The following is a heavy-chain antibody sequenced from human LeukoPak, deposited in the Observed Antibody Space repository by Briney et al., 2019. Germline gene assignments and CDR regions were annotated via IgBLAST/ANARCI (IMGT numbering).Heavy chain of an antibody. D-gene: IGHD3-3*01. CDR3: ARDPVTIFGVNYYMDV. CDR2: INPSGGST. CDR1: GYTFTSYY. V-gene: IGHV1-46*01. Sequence: ASVKVSCKASGYTFTSYYMHWVRQAPGQGLEWMGIINPSGGSTSYAQKFQGGVTMTRDTSTSTVYMELSSLRSEDTAVYYCARDPVTIFGVNYYMDVWGKGTTVTVSS. J-gene: IGHJ6*03.